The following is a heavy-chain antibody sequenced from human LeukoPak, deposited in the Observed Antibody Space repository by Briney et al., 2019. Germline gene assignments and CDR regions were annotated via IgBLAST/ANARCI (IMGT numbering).Heavy chain of an antibody. CDR1: GVSHSPFF. Sequence: SETLSLTSSVSGVSHSPFFLGLVPQPPGKGLGWVSYISYSGSANYSPSLKSRVTVSVDTSKNQFSLNLRSVTAADTAVYYCARAGPVPPSDGGPVADFWGQGTLVTVSS. V-gene: IGHV4-59*01. CDR2: ISYSGSA. J-gene: IGHJ4*02. CDR3: ARAGPVPPSDGGPVADF. D-gene: IGHD3-10*01.